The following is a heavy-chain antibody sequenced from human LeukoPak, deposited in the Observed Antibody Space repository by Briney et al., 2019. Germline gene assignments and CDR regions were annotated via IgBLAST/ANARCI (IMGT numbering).Heavy chain of an antibody. Sequence: ASQTLSLTCTVSGGSINSGDYYWSWIRQPPGKGLEWIGYIYYSGSTYYNPSLKSRVTISVDTSKNQFSLKLSSVTAADTAVYYCARDSSSSYGMDVWGQGTTVTVSS. D-gene: IGHD6-13*01. CDR3: ARDSSSSYGMDV. J-gene: IGHJ6*02. CDR2: IYYSGST. V-gene: IGHV4-31*03. CDR1: GGSINSGDYY.